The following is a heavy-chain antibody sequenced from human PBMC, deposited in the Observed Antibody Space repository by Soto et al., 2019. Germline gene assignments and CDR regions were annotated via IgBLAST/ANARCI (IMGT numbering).Heavy chain of an antibody. V-gene: IGHV3-21*01. Sequence: PGGSLRLSCAASGFTFSSYSMNWVRQAPGKGLEWVSSISSSSSYIYYADSVKGRFTISRDNAKNSLYLQMNSLRAEDTAVYYCARVGGSGSDSYYYYGMDVWGQGTTVTVSS. CDR2: ISSSSSYI. CDR3: ARVGGSGSDSYYYYGMDV. CDR1: GFTFSSYS. J-gene: IGHJ6*02. D-gene: IGHD3-10*01.